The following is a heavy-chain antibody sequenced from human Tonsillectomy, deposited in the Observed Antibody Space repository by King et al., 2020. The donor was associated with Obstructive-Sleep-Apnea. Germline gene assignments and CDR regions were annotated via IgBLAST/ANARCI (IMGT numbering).Heavy chain of an antibody. D-gene: IGHD3-10*01. CDR1: GGSFSGYY. CDR3: AGVQQYYGSGSYPDY. V-gene: IGHV4-34*01. Sequence: VQLQQWGAGLLKPSETLSLTCAVYGGSFSGYYWSWIRQPPGKGLEWIGEINHSGSTNYNPSLKSRVTISVDTSKNQFSLKRGSVTAADTAVYYCAGVQQYYGSGSYPDYWGQGTLVTVSS. CDR2: INHSGST. J-gene: IGHJ4*02.